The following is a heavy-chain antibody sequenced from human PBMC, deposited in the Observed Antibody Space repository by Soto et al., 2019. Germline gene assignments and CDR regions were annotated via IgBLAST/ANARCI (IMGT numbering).Heavy chain of an antibody. J-gene: IGHJ6*02. CDR1: KFTFASYV. V-gene: IGHV3-30*04. Sequence: ESGGGVVQPERSPRLSCTASKFTFASYVMHWVRQAPGEGLEWVALISFDGTNKYYADSVKGRFTISRDNSKNTMYLQMNSLRPEDTAVYYCAREMIPMIMGGMSAMDVWGQGTTVTVS. D-gene: IGHD3-22*01. CDR3: AREMIPMIMGGMSAMDV. CDR2: ISFDGTNK.